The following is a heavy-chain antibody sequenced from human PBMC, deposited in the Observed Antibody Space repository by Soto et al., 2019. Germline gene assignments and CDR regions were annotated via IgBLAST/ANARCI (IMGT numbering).Heavy chain of an antibody. V-gene: IGHV1-58*02. CDR2: IVVGSGNT. CDR1: GFTFTSSA. Sequence: SVKVSCKASGFTFTSSAMQWVRQARGQRLEWIGWIVVGSGNTNYAQKFQERVTITRDMSTSTAYMELSSLRSEDTAVYYCAADIAVAGTDASDIWGQGTMVTVS. CDR3: AADIAVAGTDASDI. D-gene: IGHD6-19*01. J-gene: IGHJ3*02.